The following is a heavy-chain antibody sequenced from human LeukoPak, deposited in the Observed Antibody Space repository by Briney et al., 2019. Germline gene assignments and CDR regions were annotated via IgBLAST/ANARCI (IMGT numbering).Heavy chain of an antibody. D-gene: IGHD3-22*01. V-gene: IGHV4-39*01. J-gene: IGHJ4*02. CDR1: GGSISSSSYY. CDR3: ASRIAARANTYYYDSSGYLDY. Sequence: SETLSLTCTVSGGSISSSSYYWGWIRQPPGKGLEWSGSIYYSGSTYYNPSLKSRVTISVDTSKNQFSLKLSSVTAADTAVYYCASRIAARANTYYYDSSGYLDYWGQGTLVTVSS. CDR2: IYYSGST.